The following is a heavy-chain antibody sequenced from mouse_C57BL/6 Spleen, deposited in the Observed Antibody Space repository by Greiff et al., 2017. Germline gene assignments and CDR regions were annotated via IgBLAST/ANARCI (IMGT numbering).Heavy chain of an antibody. V-gene: IGHV1-59*01. D-gene: IGHD2-3*01. Sequence: QVQLQQPGAELVRPGSSVKLSCKASGYTFTSYWMHWVKQRPGQGLEWIGVIDPSDSDTHYNQKFKGKATLTVNKSSSTAYMQLSSLTSEDSAVYYWARRWLQERYYFDYWGQGTTLTVSS. CDR1: GYTFTSYW. CDR2: IDPSDSDT. CDR3: ARRWLQERYYFDY. J-gene: IGHJ2*01.